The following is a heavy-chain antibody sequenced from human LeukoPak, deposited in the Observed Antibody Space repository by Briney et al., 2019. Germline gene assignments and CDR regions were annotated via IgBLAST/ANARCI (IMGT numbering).Heavy chain of an antibody. Sequence: PSETLSLTCTVSGGSISSYYWSWIRQPPGKGLEWIGYIYYSGSTNYNPSLKSRVTISVDTSKNQFSLKLSSVTAADTAVYYCARLHYDILTGYFLFDYWGQGILVTVSS. J-gene: IGHJ4*02. CDR3: ARLHYDILTGYFLFDY. V-gene: IGHV4-59*08. CDR1: GGSISSYY. D-gene: IGHD3-9*01. CDR2: IYYSGST.